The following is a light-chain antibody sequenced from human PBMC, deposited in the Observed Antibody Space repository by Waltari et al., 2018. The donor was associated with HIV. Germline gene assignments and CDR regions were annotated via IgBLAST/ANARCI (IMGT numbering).Light chain of an antibody. Sequence: QSALTQPASVSGSPGQSITISCTGPSSDVGAYNYVSWYQQHPGKAPKLMIYEVSNRPSGVSNRFSASKSGNTASLTISGLQAEDEADYYCSSYTTNNTRVFGGGTKLTVL. CDR3: SSYTTNNTRV. V-gene: IGLV2-14*03. CDR2: EVS. J-gene: IGLJ3*02. CDR1: SSDVGAYNY.